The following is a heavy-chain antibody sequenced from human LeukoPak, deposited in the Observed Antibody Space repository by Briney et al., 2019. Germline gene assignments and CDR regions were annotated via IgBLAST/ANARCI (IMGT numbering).Heavy chain of an antibody. V-gene: IGHV3-23*01. D-gene: IGHD3-10*01. CDR3: AKVVMVRGVTDPKFYYYYYMDV. CDR2: ISGSGGST. CDR1: GFTFSSYG. J-gene: IGHJ6*03. Sequence: PGGSLRLSCAASGFTFSSYGMSWVRQAPGKGLEWVSAISGSGGSTYYADSVKGRFTISRDNSKNTLYLQMNSLRAEDTAVYYCAKVVMVRGVTDPKFYYYYYMDVWGKGTTVTISS.